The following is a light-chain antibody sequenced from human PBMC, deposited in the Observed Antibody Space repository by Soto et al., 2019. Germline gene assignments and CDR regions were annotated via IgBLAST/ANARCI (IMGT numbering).Light chain of an antibody. Sequence: QSVLTQPASMSGSPGQSITISCTGTSNDVGGYNYVSWYQQHPGKAPKLMIFEVSNRPSGVSNRFSGSKSGNTASLTISGLQAEDEAYSYCCSYTSTNSRVFGGGTKLSVL. CDR3: CSYTSTNSRV. V-gene: IGLV2-14*01. CDR2: EVS. J-gene: IGLJ3*02. CDR1: SNDVGGYNY.